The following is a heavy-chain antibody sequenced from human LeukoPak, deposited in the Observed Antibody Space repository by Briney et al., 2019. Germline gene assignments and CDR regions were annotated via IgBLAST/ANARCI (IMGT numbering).Heavy chain of an antibody. CDR3: ARGDPSYGSSGYYHGDYFDY. V-gene: IGHV1-46*01. D-gene: IGHD3-22*01. CDR1: GYTFTGYW. J-gene: IGHJ4*02. Sequence: ASVKLSCKAFGYTFTGYWMHWVRQAPGQGPEWMGVISPSGGSTIYAQKFQGRVTMTRDTSTSTVYMELSSLRSEDTAVYYCARGDPSYGSSGYYHGDYFDYWGQGTLVTVSS. CDR2: ISPSGGST.